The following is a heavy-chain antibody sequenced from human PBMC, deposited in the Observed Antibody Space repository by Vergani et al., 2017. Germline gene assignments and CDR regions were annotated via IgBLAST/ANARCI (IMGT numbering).Heavy chain of an antibody. V-gene: IGHV3-33*01. D-gene: IGHD3-9*01. CDR3: ARESGDYDFLTDNLANGYYYYYGMDV. CDR1: GFTFSSYG. CDR2: IWYDGSKK. J-gene: IGHJ6*02. Sequence: QVQLVESGGGVVQPGRSLRLSCAASGFTFSSYGIHWVRQAPGKGLEWVAIIWYDGSKKYYTDSVKGRFTISRDNSKNTLYLQMNSLRAEDTAVYYCARESGDYDFLTDNLANGYYYYYGMDVWGQGTTVTVSS.